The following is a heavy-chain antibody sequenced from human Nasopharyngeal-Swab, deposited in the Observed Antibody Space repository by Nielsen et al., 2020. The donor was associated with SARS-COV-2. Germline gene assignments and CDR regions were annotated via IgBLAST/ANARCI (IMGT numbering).Heavy chain of an antibody. CDR2: IYYSGST. V-gene: IGHV4-39*01. Sequence: ETLSLTCTVSGGSISSSSYYWGWIRQPPGKGLEWIGSIYYSGSTYYNPSLKSRVTISVDTSKNQFSLKLSSVTAADTAVYYCASQPSNWFDPWGQGTLVTVSS. J-gene: IGHJ5*02. CDR1: GGSISSSSYY. CDR3: ASQPSNWFDP.